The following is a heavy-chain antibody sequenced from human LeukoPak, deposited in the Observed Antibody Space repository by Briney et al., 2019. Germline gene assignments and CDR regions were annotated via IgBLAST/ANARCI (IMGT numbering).Heavy chain of an antibody. V-gene: IGHV4-34*01. D-gene: IGHD5-12*01. CDR3: AVDDSGYDYRAFDI. CDR2: INHSGST. Sequence: KPSETLSLTCAVYGGSFSGYYWSWIRQPPGKGLEWIGEINHSGSTNYNPSLKSRVTISVDTSKNQFSLKLSSVTAADTAVYYCAVDDSGYDYRAFDIWGQGTMVTVSS. J-gene: IGHJ3*02. CDR1: GGSFSGYY.